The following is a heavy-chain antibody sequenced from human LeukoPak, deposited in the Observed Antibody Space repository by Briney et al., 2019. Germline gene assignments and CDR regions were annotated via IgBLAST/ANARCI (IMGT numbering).Heavy chain of an antibody. Sequence: GGSLRLSCAASGFTFNNYEMNWVRQAPGKGLEYVSAISYNGGSTYYANSVKGRFTISRDNSKNTLYLQMGSLIAEDMAVYYCARRFAAQLAFVDVWGKGTTVTISS. V-gene: IGHV3-64*01. D-gene: IGHD3-3*02. J-gene: IGHJ6*04. CDR3: ARRFAAQLAFVDV. CDR1: GFTFNNYE. CDR2: ISYNGGST.